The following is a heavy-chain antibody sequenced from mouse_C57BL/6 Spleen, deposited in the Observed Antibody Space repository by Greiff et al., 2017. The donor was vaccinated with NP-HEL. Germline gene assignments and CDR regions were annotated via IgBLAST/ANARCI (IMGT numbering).Heavy chain of an antibody. CDR2: ISSGSSTI. V-gene: IGHV5-17*01. J-gene: IGHJ2*01. CDR1: GFTFSDYG. CDR3: ARKNGNYGGDLDY. D-gene: IGHD2-1*01. Sequence: EVQVVESGGGLVKPGGSLKLSCAASGFTFSDYGMHWVRQAPEKGLEWVAYISSGSSTIYYADTVKGRFTISRDNAKNTLFLQMTSLRSEDTAMYYCARKNGNYGGDLDYWGQGTTLTVSS.